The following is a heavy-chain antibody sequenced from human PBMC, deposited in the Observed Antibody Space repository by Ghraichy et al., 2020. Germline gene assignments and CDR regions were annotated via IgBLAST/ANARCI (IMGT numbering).Heavy chain of an antibody. V-gene: IGHV1-69*13. CDR2: IIPAFTTS. CDR3: ARQVLFFYGLDV. CDR1: GTTFSSFA. J-gene: IGHJ6*02. Sequence: SEKVSCKASGTTFSSFAFTWVRQAPGQGLEWMAGIIPAFTTSSYAQQFQGRIKINADESTNTAYMELSSLRSEDTAVYYCARQVLFFYGLDVWGQGTTVTVSS. D-gene: IGHD3-10*02.